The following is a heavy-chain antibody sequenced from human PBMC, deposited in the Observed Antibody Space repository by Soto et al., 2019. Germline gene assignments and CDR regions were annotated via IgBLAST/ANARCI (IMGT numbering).Heavy chain of an antibody. CDR2: IYWDDDK. J-gene: IGHJ4*02. Sequence: SGPTLVNPTQTLTLTCTFSGFSLSTRGVGVGWIRQPPGKALEWLAVIYWDDDKRYSPSLKARLAITKDTSKNQVVLTMTNMDPVDTGTYFCAHRRGKYGYWDGGYFDDWGPGALVNVSS. CDR1: GFSLSTRGVG. CDR3: AHRRGKYGYWDGGYFDD. V-gene: IGHV2-5*02. D-gene: IGHD3-22*01.